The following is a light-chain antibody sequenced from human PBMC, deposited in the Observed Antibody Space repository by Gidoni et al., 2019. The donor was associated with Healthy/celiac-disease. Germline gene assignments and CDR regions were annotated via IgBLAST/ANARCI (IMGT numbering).Light chain of an antibody. CDR3: QQYDNLLT. CDR1: EDISNY. J-gene: IGKJ4*01. V-gene: IGKV1-33*01. CDR2: DAS. Sequence: DIQMTQSPSSLSASVGDRVTITCQASEDISNYLNWYQQKPGKAPKVLMYDASNLETGVPSRFSGSGSGTHFTFTISSLQPEDIATYYCQQYDNLLTFGGGTKVEI.